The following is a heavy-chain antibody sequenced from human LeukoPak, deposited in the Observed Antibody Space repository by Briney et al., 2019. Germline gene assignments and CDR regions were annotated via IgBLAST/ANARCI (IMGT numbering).Heavy chain of an antibody. CDR1: GGSFSGYY. V-gene: IGHV4-34*01. J-gene: IGHJ4*02. CDR2: INHSGST. Sequence: PSETLSLTCAVYGGSFSGYYWGWIRQPPGKGLEWIGEINHSGSTNYNPSLKSRVTISVDTSKNQFSLKLSSVTAADTAVYYCARGTHDYGDYGTFDYWGQGTLVTVSS. D-gene: IGHD4-17*01. CDR3: ARGTHDYGDYGTFDY.